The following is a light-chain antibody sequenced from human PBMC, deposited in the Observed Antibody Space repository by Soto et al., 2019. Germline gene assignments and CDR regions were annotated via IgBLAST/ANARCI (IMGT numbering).Light chain of an antibody. Sequence: QSVLTQPPSVSGAPGQRVTISCTGSSSNIRAGYGVHWYQQLPGTAPKLLIYGNNNRPSGVPDRFSGSKSGTSASLAVTGLQAEDEADYYCQSYATGLSVLYVFGTGTKVTVL. V-gene: IGLV1-40*01. CDR3: QSYATGLSVLYV. CDR1: SSNIRAGYG. CDR2: GNN. J-gene: IGLJ1*01.